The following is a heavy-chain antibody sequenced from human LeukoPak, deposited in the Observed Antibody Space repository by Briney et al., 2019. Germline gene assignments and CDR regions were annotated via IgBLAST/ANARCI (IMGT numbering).Heavy chain of an antibody. D-gene: IGHD3-10*01. J-gene: IGHJ4*02. Sequence: SETLSLTCIVSGGSISSYYWSWIRQPPGKGLEWIGHIYYSGTTNYNPSLKSRVTISVDMSKKQFSLKLSSVTAADTAVYYCAREVSYGSGTFADYWGQGTLVTVSS. CDR1: GGSISSYY. CDR2: IYYSGTT. V-gene: IGHV4-59*01. CDR3: AREVSYGSGTFADY.